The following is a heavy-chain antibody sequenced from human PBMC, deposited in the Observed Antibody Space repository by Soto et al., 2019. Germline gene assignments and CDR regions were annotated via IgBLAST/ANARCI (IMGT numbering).Heavy chain of an antibody. Sequence: QVQLVESGGGLVQPGRSLRLSCAASGFTFSGFGMHWVRQAPGKGLEWVAIIWYDGSDKYYADSVKGRFTISRDNSKNTLYLQMNSLRAEDTAVYHCAFGNLSYYFDFWGQGTPVTVSS. J-gene: IGHJ4*02. CDR2: IWYDGSDK. V-gene: IGHV3-33*01. CDR1: GFTFSGFG. D-gene: IGHD3-16*01. CDR3: AFGNLSYYFDF.